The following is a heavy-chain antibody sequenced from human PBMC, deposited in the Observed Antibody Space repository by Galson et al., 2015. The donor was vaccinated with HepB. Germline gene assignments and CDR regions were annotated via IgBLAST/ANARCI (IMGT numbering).Heavy chain of an antibody. D-gene: IGHD3-22*01. Sequence: RLSCAASGFTFSSYDMHWVRHATGKGLEWVSAIGTAGDTYYPGSVKGRFTISRENAKNSLYLQMNSLRAGDTAVYYCARGGYYDSSGYYEGLYYYYGMDVWGQGTTVTVSS. CDR1: GFTFSSYD. V-gene: IGHV3-13*01. J-gene: IGHJ6*02. CDR2: IGTAGDT. CDR3: ARGGYYDSSGYYEGLYYYYGMDV.